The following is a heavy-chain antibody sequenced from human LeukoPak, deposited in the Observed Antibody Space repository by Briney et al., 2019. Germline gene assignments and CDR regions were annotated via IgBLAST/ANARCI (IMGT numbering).Heavy chain of an antibody. J-gene: IGHJ4*02. D-gene: IGHD6-6*01. V-gene: IGHV1-8*01. CDR2: MNPNSGNT. CDR1: GYTFTSYD. CDR3: ARSYSSSSNYYFDY. Sequence: ASVKVSCKASGYTFTSYDINWVRQATGQGLEWMGWMNPNSGNTGYAQKFQGRVTMTRNTSISTAYMELSSLRSEDTAVYYCARSYSSSSNYYFDYWGQGTLVTVSS.